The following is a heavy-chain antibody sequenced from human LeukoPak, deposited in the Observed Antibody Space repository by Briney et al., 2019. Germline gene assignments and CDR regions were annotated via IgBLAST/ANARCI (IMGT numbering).Heavy chain of an antibody. V-gene: IGHV1-2*02. Sequence: ASVRVSCKASGYTFTGYYMHWVRQAPGQGLEWMGWINPNSGGTNYAQKFQGRVTMTRDTSISTAYMELSRLRSDDTAVYYCARGMDSGWLVDPMDYLGQGTLVTVSS. CDR1: GYTFTGYY. D-gene: IGHD6-19*01. CDR2: INPNSGGT. CDR3: ARGMDSGWLVDPMDY. J-gene: IGHJ4*02.